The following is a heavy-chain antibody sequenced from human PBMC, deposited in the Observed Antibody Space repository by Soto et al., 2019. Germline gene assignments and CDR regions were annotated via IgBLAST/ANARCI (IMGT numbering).Heavy chain of an antibody. J-gene: IGHJ4*02. CDR1: GDSISTFY. D-gene: IGHD3-22*01. CDR2: VYYTGST. Sequence: PSETLSLTCTVSGDSISTFYWGWMRQSPGKELEWIGYVYYTGSTNYNPSLKSRVTISVDRSKNQFSLKLTSASAAVTAVYYCARGRTVRNYADDSSDYFYFFDYWGQGTQVTVS. V-gene: IGHV4-59*01. CDR3: ARGRTVRNYADDSSDYFYFFDY.